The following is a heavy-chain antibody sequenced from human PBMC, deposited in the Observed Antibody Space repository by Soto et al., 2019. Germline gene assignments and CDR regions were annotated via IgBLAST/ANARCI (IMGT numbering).Heavy chain of an antibody. CDR3: AKGQGGSPPGGMDV. J-gene: IGHJ6*02. D-gene: IGHD3-10*01. CDR2: ISFDGTTI. V-gene: IGHV3-30*18. Sequence: QVVLVESGGGVVQPGRALRLSCAASGFDFTNDGMLWVRQAPGKGPEWVALISFDGTTIHYGDSVKGRFTISRDNSKNTLFLQMNSLRPEDTGVYYCAKGQGGSPPGGMDVWGQGTTVTVSS. CDR1: GFDFTNDG.